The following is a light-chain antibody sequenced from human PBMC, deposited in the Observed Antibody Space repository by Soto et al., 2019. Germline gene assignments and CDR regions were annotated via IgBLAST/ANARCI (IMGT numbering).Light chain of an antibody. V-gene: IGKV1-39*01. J-gene: IGKJ1*01. CDR1: QSISSY. CDR3: QHFYTYSPWT. CDR2: AAS. Sequence: IQMTQYTSSLSAPVGDRVTITCRASQSISSYLNWYQQKPGKAPKLLIYAASSLQSGVPSRFSGSGSGTDFTLTISSLQPEDFATYYCQHFYTYSPWTFGQGTKVDIK.